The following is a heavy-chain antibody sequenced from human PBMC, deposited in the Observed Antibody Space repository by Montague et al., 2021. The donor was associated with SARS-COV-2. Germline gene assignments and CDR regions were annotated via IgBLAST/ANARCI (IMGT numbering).Heavy chain of an antibody. Sequence: SETLSLTCAIYGGSFSDYYWSWIRQPPGKGLEWIGEIYHSGSTNYNPSLKSRVTISVDTSKNQFSLKLTSVTAADTAVYYCARGWGLGSYSLFDYWGQGTLVTVSS. J-gene: IGHJ4*02. D-gene: IGHD3-10*01. CDR2: IYHSGST. V-gene: IGHV4-34*01. CDR3: ARGWGLGSYSLFDY. CDR1: GGSFSDYY.